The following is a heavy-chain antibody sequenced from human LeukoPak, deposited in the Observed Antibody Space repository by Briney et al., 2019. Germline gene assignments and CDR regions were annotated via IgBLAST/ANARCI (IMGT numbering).Heavy chain of an antibody. CDR2: IGTAGDT. CDR1: GFTFSSYD. CDR3: AREVTTGWFDP. V-gene: IGHV3-13*01. J-gene: IGHJ5*02. D-gene: IGHD1-1*01. Sequence: PGGSLRLSCAASGFTFSSYDMHWVRQATGKGLEWVSAIGTAGDTYYPGSVKGRFTISRENAKNSLCLQMNSLRAGDTAVYYCAREVTTGWFDPWGQGTLVTVSS.